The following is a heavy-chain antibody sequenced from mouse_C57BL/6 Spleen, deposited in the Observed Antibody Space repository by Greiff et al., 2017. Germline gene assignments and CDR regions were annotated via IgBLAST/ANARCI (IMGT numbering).Heavy chain of an antibody. CDR2: IRSKSNNYAT. CDR1: GFSFNTYA. Sequence: EVNVVESGGGLVQPKGSLKLSCAASGFSFNTYAMNWVRQAPGKGLEWVARIRSKSNNYATYYADSVKDRFTISRDDSESMLYLQMNNLKTEDTAMYYCVRHYDFYAMDYWGQGTSVTVSS. J-gene: IGHJ4*01. D-gene: IGHD2-4*01. V-gene: IGHV10-1*01. CDR3: VRHYDFYAMDY.